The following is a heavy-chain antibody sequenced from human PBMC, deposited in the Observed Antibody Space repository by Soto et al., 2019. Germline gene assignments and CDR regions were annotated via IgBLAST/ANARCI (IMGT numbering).Heavy chain of an antibody. Sequence: VRLSCAASGFAFSSFGMHWVRQAPDKGLQWVAVISYDGSDKYYADSVKGRFTISRDDSTNTMYLQMNSLRLEDTAVYYCAKTSGYDYVWGSSGLDPWGQGTLVTVSS. CDR2: ISYDGSDK. CDR1: GFAFSSFG. D-gene: IGHD3-16*01. V-gene: IGHV3-30*18. J-gene: IGHJ5*02. CDR3: AKTSGYDYVWGSSGLDP.